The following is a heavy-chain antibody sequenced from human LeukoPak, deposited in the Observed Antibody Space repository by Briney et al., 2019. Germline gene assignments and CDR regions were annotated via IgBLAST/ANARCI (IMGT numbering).Heavy chain of an antibody. Sequence: TSGTLSLTCAVSGGSISSSNWWSWVRQPPGKGLEWIGEIYHSGSTNYNPSLKSRVTISVDKSKNQFSLKLSSVTAADTAVYYCARVSLDFWSGNWVDYWGQGTLVTVS. CDR3: ARVSLDFWSGNWVDY. V-gene: IGHV4-4*02. CDR1: GGSISSSNW. CDR2: IYHSGST. J-gene: IGHJ4*02. D-gene: IGHD3-3*01.